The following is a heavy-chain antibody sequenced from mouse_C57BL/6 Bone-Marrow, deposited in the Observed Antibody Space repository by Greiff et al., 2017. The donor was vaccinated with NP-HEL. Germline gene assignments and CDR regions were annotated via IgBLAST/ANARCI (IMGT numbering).Heavy chain of an antibody. CDR2: INPNNGGT. Sequence: EVQLQQSGPELVKPGASVKIPCKASGYTFTDYNMDWVKQSHGKSLEWIGDINPNNGGTIYNQKFKGKATLTVDKSSSTAYMELRSLTSEDTAVYYCARWRITTVGYYFDYWGQGTTLTVSS. V-gene: IGHV1-18*01. CDR1: GYTFTDYN. D-gene: IGHD1-1*01. CDR3: ARWRITTVGYYFDY. J-gene: IGHJ2*01.